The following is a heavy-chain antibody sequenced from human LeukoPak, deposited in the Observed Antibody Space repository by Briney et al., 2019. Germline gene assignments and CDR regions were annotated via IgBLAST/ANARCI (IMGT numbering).Heavy chain of an antibody. V-gene: IGHV3-11*01. CDR1: GFIFSDYY. Sequence: GGSLRLSCAASGFIFSDYYMTWIRQAPGKGLEWVSYISPSGSGIYYADSVKGRFTISRDNGKNSVYLQMNSLRADDTAMYYCARAVRAGGDYWGQGTLVTVSS. CDR2: ISPSGSGI. J-gene: IGHJ4*02. CDR3: ARAVRAGGDY. D-gene: IGHD3-22*01.